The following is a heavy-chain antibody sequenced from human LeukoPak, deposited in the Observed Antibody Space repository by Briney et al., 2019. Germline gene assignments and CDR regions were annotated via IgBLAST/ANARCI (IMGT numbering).Heavy chain of an antibody. CDR2: FYHSGST. V-gene: IGHV4-38-2*02. D-gene: IGHD2-8*01. J-gene: IGHJ4*02. CDR3: ARYCTNGVCFGY. Sequence: SETLSLTCTVSGYSISSGYYWGWIRQPPGKGLEWIGSFYHSGSTYYNPSLKSRVTISVDTSKNQFSLKLSSVTAADTAVYYCARYCTNGVCFGYWGQGTLVTVSS. CDR1: GYSISSGYY.